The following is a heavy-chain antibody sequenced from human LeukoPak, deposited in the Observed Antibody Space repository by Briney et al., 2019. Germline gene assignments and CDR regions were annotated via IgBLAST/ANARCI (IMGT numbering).Heavy chain of an antibody. CDR1: GGTFSGYA. CDR3: ARDLVPAATHDAFDI. J-gene: IGHJ3*02. Sequence: SVKVSCKASGGTFSGYAISWVRQAPGQGLEWMGGIIPIFGTANYAQKFQGRVTITADESTSTAYMELSSLRSEDTAVYYCARDLVPAATHDAFDIWGQGTMVTVSS. D-gene: IGHD2-2*01. V-gene: IGHV1-69*13. CDR2: IIPIFGTA.